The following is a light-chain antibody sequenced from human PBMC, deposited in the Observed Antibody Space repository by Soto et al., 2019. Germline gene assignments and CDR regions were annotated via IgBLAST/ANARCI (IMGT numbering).Light chain of an antibody. V-gene: IGKV1-39*01. CDR3: QQRYTIPYT. CDR1: QSISTY. Sequence: DIQMTQSPSSLPASVGDRVTLTCRASQSISTYLNWYQQKPGKAPKLLIYAASSLQSGVPSRLSGSGSGIDFTLTISSLQPEDFATYYCQQRYTIPYTFGQGTKLEIK. J-gene: IGKJ2*01. CDR2: AAS.